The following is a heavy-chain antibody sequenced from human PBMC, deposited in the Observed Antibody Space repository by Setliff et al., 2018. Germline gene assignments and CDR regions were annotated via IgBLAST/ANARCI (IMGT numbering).Heavy chain of an antibody. J-gene: IGHJ4*02. D-gene: IGHD6-13*01. Sequence: GASVKVSCKVSGYTLTELSRHWVRQAPGKGLEWMGGFDPEDGETIYAQKFQGRVTMTEDTSTDTAYMELSSLRPEDAAVYYCARRIAWSSSSWYYFDYWGQGTLVTVSS. CDR1: GYTLTELS. V-gene: IGHV1-24*01. CDR2: FDPEDGET. CDR3: ARRIAWSSSSWYYFDY.